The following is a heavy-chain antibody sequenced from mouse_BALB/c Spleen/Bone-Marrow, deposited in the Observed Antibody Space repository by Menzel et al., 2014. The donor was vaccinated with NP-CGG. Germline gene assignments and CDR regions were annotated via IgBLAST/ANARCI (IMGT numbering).Heavy chain of an antibody. Sequence: VQLQQSGAELAKPGASVKMSCKASGYTFTDYWMHWVRQRPGQGLEWIGYIDPSTAYTEYSQKFKDKATLTADTSSSTAYMQLGSLTSEDSAVYYCAGTLAYWGQGTLVTVSA. CDR2: IDPSTAYT. CDR3: AGTLAY. V-gene: IGHV1-7*01. CDR1: GYTFTDYW. D-gene: IGHD4-1*01. J-gene: IGHJ3*01.